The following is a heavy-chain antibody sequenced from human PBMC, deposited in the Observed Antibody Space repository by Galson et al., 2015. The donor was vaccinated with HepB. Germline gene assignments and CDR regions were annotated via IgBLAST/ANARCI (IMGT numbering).Heavy chain of an antibody. V-gene: IGHV3-7*01. CDR2: IKQDGSEK. CDR3: ARDLAVVVPAAHPSGAYSSSAYNWFDP. CDR1: GFTFSSYW. J-gene: IGHJ5*02. D-gene: IGHD2-2*01. Sequence: SLRLSCAASGFTFSSYWMSWVRQAPGKGLEWVAHIKQDGSEKYYVDSVKGRFTISRDNAKNSLYLQMNSLRAEDTAVYYCARDLAVVVPAAHPSGAYSSSAYNWFDPWCQRTLVTVSS.